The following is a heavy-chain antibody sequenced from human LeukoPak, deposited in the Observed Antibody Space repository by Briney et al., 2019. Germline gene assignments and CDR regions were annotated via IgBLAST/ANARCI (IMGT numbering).Heavy chain of an antibody. D-gene: IGHD3-10*01. CDR3: ARLTKNDSGSFRFGKKKRGYMDV. CDR1: GGSISGGGYS. CDR2: IFYSGTT. Sequence: KPSETLSLTCAVSGGSISGGGYSWSWIRQPPGKGLEWIGYIFYSGTTYYNPSLKSRVTISVDTSKNQFSLKLSSVTAADTAVYYCARLTKNDSGSFRFGKKKRGYMDVWGKGTTVTISS. J-gene: IGHJ6*03. V-gene: IGHV4-30-4*07.